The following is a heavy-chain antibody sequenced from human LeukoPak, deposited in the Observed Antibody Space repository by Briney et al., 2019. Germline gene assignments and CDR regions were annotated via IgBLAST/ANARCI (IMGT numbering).Heavy chain of an antibody. CDR2: INHSGST. CDR3: ATHRRSGSGGSENAFEI. Sequence: PSETLSLTCAVYGGSFSGYYWSWIRQPPGKGLEWIGEINHSGSTNYNPSLKSRVTISGDTSKNQFSLKLNSVTAADTAIYYCATHRRSGSGGSENAFEIWGQGTMVTVSS. V-gene: IGHV4-34*01. D-gene: IGHD5-12*01. J-gene: IGHJ3*02. CDR1: GGSFSGYY.